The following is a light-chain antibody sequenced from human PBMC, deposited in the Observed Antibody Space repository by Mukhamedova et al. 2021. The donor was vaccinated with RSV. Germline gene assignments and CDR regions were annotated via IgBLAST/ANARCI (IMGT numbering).Light chain of an antibody. V-gene: IGKV3-20*01. J-gene: IGKJ5*01. CDR3: QQYGTSPRGT. CDR2: GAS. Sequence: GASTRPTGISDRLSGSGSGTDFTLTITRLEPEDFAAYYCQQYGTSPRGTFGQGTRLEMK.